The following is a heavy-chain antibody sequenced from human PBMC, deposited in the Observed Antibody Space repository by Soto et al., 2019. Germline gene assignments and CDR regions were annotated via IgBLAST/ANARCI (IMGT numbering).Heavy chain of an antibody. CDR1: GGSISSGDSY. CDR3: ARDDYGSGSFRYYGMDV. V-gene: IGHV4-30-4*01. J-gene: IGHJ6*02. D-gene: IGHD3-10*01. Sequence: QVQLQESGPGLVKPSQTLSLTCTVSGGSISSGDSYWSWIRQPPGKGLEWSAYIYYSGGTYYNPSLKSRVTISVDTSKNQFSLKMSSVTAADTAVYYCARDDYGSGSFRYYGMDVWGQGTTVTVSS. CDR2: IYYSGGT.